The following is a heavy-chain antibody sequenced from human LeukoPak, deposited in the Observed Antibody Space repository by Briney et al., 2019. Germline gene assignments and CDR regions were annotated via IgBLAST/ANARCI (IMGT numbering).Heavy chain of an antibody. CDR2: INAGNGNT. Sequence: ASVKVSCKASGYTFTSYAMHWVRQAPGQRLEWMGWINAGNGNTKYSQKFQGRVTITRDTSASTAYMELSSLRSEDTAVYYCAIRGATGTTFDYWGQETLVTVSS. J-gene: IGHJ4*02. CDR1: GYTFTSYA. CDR3: AIRGATGTTFDY. D-gene: IGHD1-1*01. V-gene: IGHV1-3*01.